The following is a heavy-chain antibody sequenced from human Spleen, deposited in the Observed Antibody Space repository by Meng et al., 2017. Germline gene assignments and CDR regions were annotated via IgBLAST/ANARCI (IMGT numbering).Heavy chain of an antibody. Sequence: GESLKISCAASGFTFSSYAMSWVRQAPGKGLEWVSAISGSGGSTYYADSVKGRFTISRDNSKNTLYLQMNSLRAEDTAVYYCAKDRGFNGDYGDAFDIWGQGTMVTVSS. V-gene: IGHV3-23*01. CDR2: ISGSGGST. CDR1: GFTFSSYA. J-gene: IGHJ3*02. D-gene: IGHD4-17*01. CDR3: AKDRGFNGDYGDAFDI.